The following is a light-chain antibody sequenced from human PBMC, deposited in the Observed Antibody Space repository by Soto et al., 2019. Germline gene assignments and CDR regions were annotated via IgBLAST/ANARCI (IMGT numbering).Light chain of an antibody. J-gene: IGKJ5*01. CDR2: DAS. CDR3: QQYDTPPGIT. CDR1: QDISNY. Sequence: DIQMTQSPSSLSASVGDRVTITCQASQDISNYLNWYQQKPGKAPKLLIYDASNLETGVPSRFSGSASGTDFTVTISSRQPEDSATYYCQQYDTPPGITLGHGTRLEIK. V-gene: IGKV1-33*01.